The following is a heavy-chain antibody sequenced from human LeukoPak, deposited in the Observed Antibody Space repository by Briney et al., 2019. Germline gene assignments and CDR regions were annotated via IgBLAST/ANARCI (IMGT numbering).Heavy chain of an antibody. J-gene: IGHJ4*02. CDR1: GGSISTYY. V-gene: IGHV4-59*12. Sequence: PSETLSLTCTVSGGSISTYYRNWIRQPPGKGLEWIGYISYSGSTNYNPSLNSRVTISVDTSKNQFSLNLSSVTAADTAVYYCAGGDSSGWWGPMWGQGTLVTVSS. D-gene: IGHD6-19*01. CDR2: ISYSGST. CDR3: AGGDSSGWWGPM.